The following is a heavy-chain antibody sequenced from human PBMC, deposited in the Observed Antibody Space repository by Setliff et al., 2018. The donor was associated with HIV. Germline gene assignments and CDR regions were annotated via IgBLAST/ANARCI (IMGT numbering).Heavy chain of an antibody. J-gene: IGHJ6*02. CDR2: IKQDGSEK. CDR1: GFTFSTYW. Sequence: PGGSLRLSCAASGFTFSTYWMSWVRQAPGKGLEWVANIKQDGSEKYYVDSVKGRFTISRDNAKNSLYLQMNSLRAGDTAVYYCAREIVTLYTGGHYLYGIDVWGQGTAVTVSS. D-gene: IGHD3-22*01. CDR3: AREIVTLYTGGHYLYGIDV. V-gene: IGHV3-7*01.